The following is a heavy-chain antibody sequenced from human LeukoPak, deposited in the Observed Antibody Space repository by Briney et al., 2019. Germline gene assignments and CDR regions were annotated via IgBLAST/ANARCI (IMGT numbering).Heavy chain of an antibody. V-gene: IGHV3-49*03. D-gene: IGHD2-2*01. J-gene: IGHJ6*02. Sequence: GGSLRLSCTASGFTFGDYAMSWFRQAPGKGLEWVGFIRSKAYGGTTEYAASVKGRFTISRDDSKSIAYLQMNSLKTEDTAVYYCTGFPYCSSTSCLILDAWGQGTTVTVSS. CDR2: IRSKAYGGTT. CDR3: TGFPYCSSTSCLILDA. CDR1: GFTFGDYA.